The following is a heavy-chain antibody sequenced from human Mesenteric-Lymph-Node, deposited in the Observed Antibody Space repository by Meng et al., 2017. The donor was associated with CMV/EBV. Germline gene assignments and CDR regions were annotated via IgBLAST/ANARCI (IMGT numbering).Heavy chain of an antibody. CDR2: IIPILGIA. Sequence: SVKVSCKASGGTFSSYAISWVRQAPGQGLEWMGGIIPILGIANYAQKFQGRVTMTRDTSTSTVYMELSSLRSEDTAVYYCASELMFDYWGQGTLVTVSS. D-gene: IGHD2-8*01. J-gene: IGHJ4*02. V-gene: IGHV1-69*10. CDR3: ASELMFDY. CDR1: GGTFSSYA.